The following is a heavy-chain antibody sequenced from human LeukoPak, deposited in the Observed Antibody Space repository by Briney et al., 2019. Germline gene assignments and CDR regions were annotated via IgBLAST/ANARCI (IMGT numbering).Heavy chain of an antibody. CDR1: GFTFSSYA. D-gene: IGHD6-13*01. Sequence: PGGSLRLSCAASGFTFSSYAMHWVRQAPGKGLEWVAVISYDGSNKYYADSVKGRFTISRDNSKNTLYLQMNSLRAEDTAVYCCAKQGREGHFDYWGQGTLVTVSS. CDR2: ISYDGSNK. CDR3: AKQGREGHFDY. J-gene: IGHJ4*02. V-gene: IGHV3-30*04.